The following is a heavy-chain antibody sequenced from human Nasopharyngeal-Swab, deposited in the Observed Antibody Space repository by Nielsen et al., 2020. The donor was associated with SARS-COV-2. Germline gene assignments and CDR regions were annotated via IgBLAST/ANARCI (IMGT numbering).Heavy chain of an antibody. D-gene: IGHD3-3*01. V-gene: IGHV3-69-1*01. CDR3: ARDGLDYDFWSVYFMDV. Sequence: WIRQPPGKGLEWVSSISSSSYIYYADSVKGRFTISRDNAKNSLYLQMNSLRAEDTAVYYCARDGLDYDFWSVYFMDVWGQGTTVTVSS. CDR2: ISSSSYI. J-gene: IGHJ6*02.